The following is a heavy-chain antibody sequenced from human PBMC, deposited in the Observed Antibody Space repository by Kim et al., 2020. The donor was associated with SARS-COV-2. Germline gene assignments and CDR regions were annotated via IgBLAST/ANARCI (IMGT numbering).Heavy chain of an antibody. J-gene: IGHJ5*02. D-gene: IGHD2-21*02. CDR1: GYTFTSYD. CDR2: MNPNSGNT. CDR3: ARVLRGTVVTWNWFDP. V-gene: IGHV1-8*01. Sequence: ASVKVSCKASGYTFTSYDINWVRQATGQGLEWMGWMNPNSGNTGYAQKFQGRVTMTRNTSISTAYMELSSLRSEDTAVYYCARVLRGTVVTWNWFDPWGQGTLVTVSS.